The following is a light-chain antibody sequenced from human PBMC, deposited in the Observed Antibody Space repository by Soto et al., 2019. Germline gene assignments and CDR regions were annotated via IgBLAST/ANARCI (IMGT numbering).Light chain of an antibody. CDR3: QQDSNSWT. V-gene: IGKV3D-7*01. CDR2: GAS. Sequence: PGERVTLSCRASQSVSSSYLIWYQQKRGQAPRLLTYGASTKATSTPARFSGSGSGTDFTLTIGSLQPEDFALYYCQQDSNSWTFGQWTKVDIK. J-gene: IGKJ1*01. CDR1: QSVSSSY.